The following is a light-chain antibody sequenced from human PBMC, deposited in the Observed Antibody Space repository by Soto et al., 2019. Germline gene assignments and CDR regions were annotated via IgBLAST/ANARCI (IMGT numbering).Light chain of an antibody. V-gene: IGKV1-5*01. Sequence: DIQMTQSPSTLSASVGDRVTITCRASQSISSWLAWYQQKPGKAPKLLIYDASNLESGVPSRFSGSASGTEFTLTINSLQPDDFATYYCQQYYSYSLYTFGQGT. CDR2: DAS. J-gene: IGKJ2*01. CDR1: QSISSW. CDR3: QQYYSYSLYT.